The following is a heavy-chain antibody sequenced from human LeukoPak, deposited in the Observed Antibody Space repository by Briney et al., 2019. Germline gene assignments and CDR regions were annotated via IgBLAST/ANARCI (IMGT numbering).Heavy chain of an antibody. J-gene: IGHJ4*02. Sequence: GGSLRLSCAASGFTFSSYSMNWVRQAPGKGLEWLSYISVSSSTIYYADSVKGRFSISGDNAKNSLFLQMNSLRAEDTAVYYCVPGYCTTTSCTHYFEYWGQGTLVTVSS. V-gene: IGHV3-48*01. CDR2: ISVSSSTI. D-gene: IGHD2-2*01. CDR1: GFTFSSYS. CDR3: VPGYCTTTSCTHYFEY.